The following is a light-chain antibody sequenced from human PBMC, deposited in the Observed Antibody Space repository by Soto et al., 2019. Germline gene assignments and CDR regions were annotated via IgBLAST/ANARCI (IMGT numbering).Light chain of an antibody. CDR3: CSYATPRL. Sequence: QSVLTQPASVSGSPGQSITISCTGTSSDVGSYDLVSWYQQHPVKAPKLLLFEVSKRPSGVSIHVSSSKSGNTASLTISGLQPEDEADYYCCSYATPRLFGGGTKLTVL. J-gene: IGLJ2*01. CDR2: EVS. V-gene: IGLV2-23*02. CDR1: SSDVGSYDL.